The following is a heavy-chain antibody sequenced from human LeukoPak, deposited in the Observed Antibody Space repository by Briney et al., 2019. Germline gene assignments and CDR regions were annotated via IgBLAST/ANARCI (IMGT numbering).Heavy chain of an antibody. CDR2: IRYDGSNK. CDR1: GFTFSSYG. Sequence: GGSLRLSCAASGFTFSSYGMHWVRQAPGKGLEWVAFIRYDGSNKYYADSVKGRFTISRDNSKNTLYLQMNSLRAEDTAVYYCAGAGSLMYYDSKGDYFFDYWGQGTLVTVSS. J-gene: IGHJ4*02. D-gene: IGHD3-22*01. CDR3: AGAGSLMYYDSKGDYFFDY. V-gene: IGHV3-30*02.